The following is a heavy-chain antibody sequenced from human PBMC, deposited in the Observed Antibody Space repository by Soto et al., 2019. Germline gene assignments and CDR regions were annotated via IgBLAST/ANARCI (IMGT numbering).Heavy chain of an antibody. J-gene: IGHJ2*01. CDR3: ARVVLYGDYGHWYFDL. V-gene: IGHV4-59*01. D-gene: IGHD4-17*01. Sequence: QVQLQESGPGLVKPSETLSLTCTVSGGSISSYYWSWIRQPPGKGLEWIGYIYYSGSTNYNPSLKSRVTISVDTSKNQFSLKLSSVTAADTAVYYCARVVLYGDYGHWYFDLWGRGTLVTVSS. CDR1: GGSISSYY. CDR2: IYYSGST.